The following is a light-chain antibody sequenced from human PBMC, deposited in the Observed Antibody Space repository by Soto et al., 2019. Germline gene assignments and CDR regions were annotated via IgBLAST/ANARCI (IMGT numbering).Light chain of an antibody. CDR2: AVS. Sequence: QSALTQPASVSGSPGQSIAISCTGTSSDVGGYDQVSWYQQHPGKVPKLMIYAVSNRPSGVSDRFSGSQSGNTASLTISELQAEDEADYYCSSYTGSGTFFGGGTKLTVL. J-gene: IGLJ2*01. CDR1: SSDVGGYDQ. CDR3: SSYTGSGTF. V-gene: IGLV2-14*01.